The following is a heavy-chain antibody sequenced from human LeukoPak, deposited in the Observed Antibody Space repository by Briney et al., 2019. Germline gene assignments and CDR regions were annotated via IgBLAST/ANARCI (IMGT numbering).Heavy chain of an antibody. Sequence: PSETLSLTCTVSGGSVSSGSYYWSWIRQPPGKGLEWIGYIYYSGSTNYNPSLKSRVTISVDTSKNQFSLKLSSVTAADTAVYYCASKERITIFGVDYWGGMDVWGQGTTVTVSS. CDR1: GGSVSSGSYY. CDR3: ASKERITIFGVDYWGGMDV. CDR2: IYYSGST. D-gene: IGHD3-3*01. V-gene: IGHV4-61*01. J-gene: IGHJ6*02.